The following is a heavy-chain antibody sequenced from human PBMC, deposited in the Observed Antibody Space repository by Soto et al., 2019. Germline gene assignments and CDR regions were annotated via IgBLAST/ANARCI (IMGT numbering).Heavy chain of an antibody. V-gene: IGHV4-31*03. CDR3: ARCLDAFGFDT. CDR1: GGSINSGGYY. J-gene: IGHJ4*02. CDR2: IHYRGKT. Sequence: QVQLQESGPGLVKPSETLSLTCNVSGGSINSGGYYWGWIRQHPGKGLAWIGYIHYRGKTSYNPSLKSRGSISLDTSGHHFSLKLTSVTVADTAVYYCARCLDAFGFDTWGQGILVTVSS. D-gene: IGHD1-1*01.